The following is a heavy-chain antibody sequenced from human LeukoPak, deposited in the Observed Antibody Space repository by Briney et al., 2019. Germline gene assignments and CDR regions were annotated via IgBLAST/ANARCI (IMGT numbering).Heavy chain of an antibody. V-gene: IGHV1-18*04. D-gene: IGHD6-13*01. CDR1: GYTFTGYY. CDR2: ISAYNGNT. J-gene: IGHJ6*02. CDR3: ARVRDSWEYYYYYGMDV. Sequence: ASVKVSCKASGYTFTGYYMHWVRQAPGQGLEWMGWISAYNGNTNYAQKLQGRVTMTTDTSTSTAYMELRSLRSDDTAVYYCARVRDSWEYYYYYGMDVWGQGTTVTVSS.